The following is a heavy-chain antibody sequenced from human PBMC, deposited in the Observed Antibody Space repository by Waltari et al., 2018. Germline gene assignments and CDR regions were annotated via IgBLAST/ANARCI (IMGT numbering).Heavy chain of an antibody. CDR1: GGSISSYY. J-gene: IGHJ2*01. CDR3: ARVSVYSSSGRYWYFDL. CDR2: IYYRGST. V-gene: IGHV4-59*01. D-gene: IGHD6-6*01. Sequence: QVQLQESGPGLVKPSETLSLTCTVSGGSISSYYWSWIRQPPGKGLEWIGYIYYRGSTNYNPALKSRVTISVDTSKNQFSLKLSSVTAADTAVYYCARVSVYSSSGRYWYFDLWGRGTLVTVSS.